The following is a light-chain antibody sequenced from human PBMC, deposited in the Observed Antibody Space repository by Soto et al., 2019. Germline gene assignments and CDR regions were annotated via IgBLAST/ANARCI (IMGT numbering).Light chain of an antibody. J-gene: IGKJ2*01. CDR2: AAS. Sequence: EIVMTQSPATLSVSPGERATLSCRASQSIRSNLAWYQHKPGQAPSLLIFAASSRATGVPARFSGSGSGTEFTLTTTSLQSEDVAVYYYEEYNNWPPFTFGQGTKLEIK. CDR1: QSIRSN. CDR3: EEYNNWPPFT. V-gene: IGKV3-15*01.